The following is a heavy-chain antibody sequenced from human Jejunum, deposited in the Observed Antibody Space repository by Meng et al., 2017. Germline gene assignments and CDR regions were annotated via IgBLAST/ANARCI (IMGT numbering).Heavy chain of an antibody. V-gene: IGHV3-74*01. D-gene: IGHD6-13*01. Sequence: GESLKISCEASGFTFSSYWMHWVRQAPGKGLVWVSRINSDGSSTSNADSVKGRFTIFRDNAKNTLYLQMSSLRAEDTAVYYCARAVYSSSWYDYYYYYGMDVWGQGTTVTVSS. CDR3: ARAVYSSSWYDYYYYYGMDV. J-gene: IGHJ6*02. CDR2: INSDGSST. CDR1: GFTFSSYW.